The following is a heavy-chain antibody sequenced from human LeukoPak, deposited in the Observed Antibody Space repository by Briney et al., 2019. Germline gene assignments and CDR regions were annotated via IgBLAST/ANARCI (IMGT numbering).Heavy chain of an antibody. CDR2: INPYSGDT. V-gene: IGHV1-2*06. D-gene: IGHD6-13*01. J-gene: IGHJ4*02. CDR3: ARDQGSLTRSWYTGY. Sequence: ASVKVSCKASGYTFTGYHIHWVRQSPGQGLEWMGRINPYSGDTNFAQKFQGRVTMTRDTSITTAYMDLSSLTPDDTAVYFCARDQGSLTRSWYTGYWGQGTQVTVSS. CDR1: GYTFTGYH.